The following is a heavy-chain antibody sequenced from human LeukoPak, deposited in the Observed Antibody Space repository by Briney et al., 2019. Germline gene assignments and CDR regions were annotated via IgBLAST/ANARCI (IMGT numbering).Heavy chain of an antibody. CDR2: IYYSGST. CDR1: GGSISSYY. Sequence: SETLSLTSTVSGGSISSYYWSWIRQPPGKGLEWIGYIYYSGSTNYNPSLKSRVTISVDTSKNQFSLKLSSVTAADTAVYYCARAVADAFDIWGQGTMVTVSS. V-gene: IGHV4-59*01. J-gene: IGHJ3*02. CDR3: ARAVADAFDI. D-gene: IGHD6-19*01.